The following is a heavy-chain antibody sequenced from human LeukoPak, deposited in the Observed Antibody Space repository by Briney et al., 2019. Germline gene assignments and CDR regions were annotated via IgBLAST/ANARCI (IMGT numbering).Heavy chain of an antibody. CDR3: AKKEGPVAGPNAFDI. V-gene: IGHV3-23*01. Sequence: GGSLRLSCAASGFTSSSYATSGVRQAPGKGREWVSAISGSGGSTYYADSVKGRFTISRDNSKNTLYLQMNSLRAEDTAVYYCAKKEGPVAGPNAFDIWGQGTMVTVSS. D-gene: IGHD6-19*01. CDR2: ISGSGGST. CDR1: GFTSSSYA. J-gene: IGHJ3*02.